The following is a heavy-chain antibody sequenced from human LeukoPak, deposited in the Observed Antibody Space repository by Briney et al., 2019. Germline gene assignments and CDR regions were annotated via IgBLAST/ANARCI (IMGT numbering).Heavy chain of an antibody. CDR3: ARDDAGYSSGWYWVY. D-gene: IGHD6-19*01. Sequence: GGTLRLSCAASGFTFSGYEMNWVRQAPGKGREWVSYISSSGSIIYYADSVKGRFTISRDNAKNSLYLQMNSLRAEDTAVYYCARDDAGYSSGWYWVYWGQGTLVTVSS. V-gene: IGHV3-48*03. CDR2: ISSSGSII. CDR1: GFTFSGYE. J-gene: IGHJ4*02.